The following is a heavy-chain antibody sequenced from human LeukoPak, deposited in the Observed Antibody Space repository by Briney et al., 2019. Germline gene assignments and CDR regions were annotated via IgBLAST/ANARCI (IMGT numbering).Heavy chain of an antibody. CDR1: GGSISSYY. D-gene: IGHD5-24*01. V-gene: IGHV4-4*09. CDR3: ARAPTKIYYYMDV. Sequence: PSEILSLTCTVSGGSISSYYWSWIRQPPGKGLEWIGYIYTSGSTNYNPSLKSRVTISVDTSKNQVSLKVSSVTAADTAVYYCARAPTKIYYYMDVWGKGTTVTVSS. J-gene: IGHJ6*03. CDR2: IYTSGST.